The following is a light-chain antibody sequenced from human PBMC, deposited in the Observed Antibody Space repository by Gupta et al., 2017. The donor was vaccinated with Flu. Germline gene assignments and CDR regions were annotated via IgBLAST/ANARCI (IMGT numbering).Light chain of an antibody. CDR2: GAS. Sequence: GTLFLSPGERATLSCRASQTVSSRSLAWYQQKLGQAPSLLIYGASSRATGIPDRFSGSGSGTDFTLTISRLEPEDFAVYYCQQYGGSPGTFGQGTKVEIK. V-gene: IGKV3-20*01. J-gene: IGKJ1*01. CDR1: QTVSSRS. CDR3: QQYGGSPGT.